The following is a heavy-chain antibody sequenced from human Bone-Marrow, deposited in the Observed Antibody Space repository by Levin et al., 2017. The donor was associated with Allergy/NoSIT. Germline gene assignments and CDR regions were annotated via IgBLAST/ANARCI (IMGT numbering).Heavy chain of an antibody. D-gene: IGHD6-19*01. Sequence: PGGSLRLSCAASGFTFSSYVIGWVRQAPGKGLEWVSSISGSGSDASHAESVKGRFTTSRDNSRNTLYLQMNNLSAEDTAVYYCAKGCHGTSQWGGGEYWDQGTLVTVSS. V-gene: IGHV3-23*01. CDR1: GFTFSSYV. CDR2: ISGSGSDA. J-gene: IGHJ4*02. CDR3: AKGCHGTSQWGGGEY.